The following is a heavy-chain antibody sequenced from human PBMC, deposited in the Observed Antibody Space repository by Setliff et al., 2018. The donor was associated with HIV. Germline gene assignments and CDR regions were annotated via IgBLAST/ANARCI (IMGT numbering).Heavy chain of an antibody. V-gene: IGHV3-7*01. J-gene: IGHJ6*02. CDR1: GFTFSSYW. CDR3: ARRRTSSTSVTGMDV. Sequence: GGSLRLSCAASGFTFSSYWMSWVRQAPGKGLEWVANIKQDGSEKYYVDSAKGRFTISRDNAKNSLYLQMTSLRAEDTAVYYCARRRTSSTSVTGMDVWGQGTTVTVSS. D-gene: IGHD2-2*01. CDR2: IKQDGSEK.